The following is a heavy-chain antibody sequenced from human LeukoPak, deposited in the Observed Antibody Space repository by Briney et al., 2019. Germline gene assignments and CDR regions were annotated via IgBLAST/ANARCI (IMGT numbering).Heavy chain of an antibody. J-gene: IGHJ4*02. D-gene: IGHD3-22*01. Sequence: SETLSLTCTVSGGSISSYYWSWIRQPAGKGLEWIGRIYTSGSTNYNPSLKSRVTMSVDTSKNQFSLKLSSVTAADTAVYYCARGDYYDSSGLYYFDYWGQGTLVTVSS. CDR2: IYTSGST. CDR1: GGSISSYY. CDR3: ARGDYYDSSGLYYFDY. V-gene: IGHV4-4*07.